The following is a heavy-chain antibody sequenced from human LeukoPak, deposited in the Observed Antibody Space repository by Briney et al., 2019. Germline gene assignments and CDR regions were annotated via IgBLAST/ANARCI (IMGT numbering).Heavy chain of an antibody. V-gene: IGHV4-59*01. Sequence: PSETLSLTCTVSGGSISSYYWNWIRQPPGKGLEWIGYIYYSGSTSYNPSLKSRVTMSVDTSKNQFSLKLSSVTAADTAVFYCARGLDSSGYEPIDYWGQGTLVTVSS. D-gene: IGHD3-22*01. CDR3: ARGLDSSGYEPIDY. CDR2: IYYSGST. J-gene: IGHJ4*02. CDR1: GGSISSYY.